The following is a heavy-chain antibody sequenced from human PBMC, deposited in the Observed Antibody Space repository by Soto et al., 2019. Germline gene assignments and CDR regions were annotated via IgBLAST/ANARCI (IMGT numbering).Heavy chain of an antibody. D-gene: IGHD3-16*01. J-gene: IGHJ3*02. V-gene: IGHV2-26*01. CDR1: GISLSDPKMG. CDR2: VFSNDEQ. CDR3: VRKLGGGTFDI. Sequence: QVTLKESGPVLAKPTETLTLTCTVSGISLSDPKMGVSWIRQPPGKALEWLAHVFSNDEQSYNTSLKSRLNISKDTSKNPGVLIMTNMDPVDTATYYCVRKLGGGTFDIWGQGTMVTVSS.